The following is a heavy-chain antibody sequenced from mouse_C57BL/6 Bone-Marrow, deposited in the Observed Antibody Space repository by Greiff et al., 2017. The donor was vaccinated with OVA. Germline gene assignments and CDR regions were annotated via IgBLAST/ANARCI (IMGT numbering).Heavy chain of an antibody. CDR1: GFSFNTYA. V-gene: IGHV10-1*01. CDR3: VEDGYYMFAY. D-gene: IGHD2-3*01. J-gene: IGHJ3*01. Sequence: EVKVVESGGGLVQPKGSLKLSCAASGFSFNTYAMNWVRQAPGKGLEWVARIRSKSNNYATYYADSVKDRFTISRDDSESMLYLQMNNLKTEDTAMYYCVEDGYYMFAYWGQGTLVTVSA. CDR2: IRSKSNNYAT.